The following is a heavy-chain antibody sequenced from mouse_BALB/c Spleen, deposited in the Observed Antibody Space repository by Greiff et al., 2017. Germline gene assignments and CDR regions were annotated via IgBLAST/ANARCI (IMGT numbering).Heavy chain of an antibody. CDR3: ARRGDYDDYAMDY. CDR2: ILPGSGST. J-gene: IGHJ4*01. V-gene: IGHV1-9*01. D-gene: IGHD2-4*01. Sequence: VQLQQSGAELMKPGASVKISCKATGYTFSSYWIEWVKQRPGHGLEWIGEILPGSGSTNYNEKFKGKATFTADTSSNTAYMQLSSLTSEDSAVYYWARRGDYDDYAMDYWGQGTSVTVSS. CDR1: GYTFSSYW.